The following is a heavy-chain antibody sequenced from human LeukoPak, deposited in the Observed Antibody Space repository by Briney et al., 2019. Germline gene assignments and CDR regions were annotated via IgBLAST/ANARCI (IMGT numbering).Heavy chain of an antibody. V-gene: IGHV4-59*12. CDR1: GGSISSYY. CDR2: IYYSGST. Sequence: KPSETLSLTCTVSGGSISSYYWSWIRQPPGKRLEWIGYIYYSGSTNYKSSLKSRVTISVDTSKNQFSLKLSSVTAADTAVYYCARGRREWLSRARGYYYYYMDVWGKGTTVTVSS. CDR3: ARGRREWLSRARGYYYYYMDV. D-gene: IGHD3-3*01. J-gene: IGHJ6*03.